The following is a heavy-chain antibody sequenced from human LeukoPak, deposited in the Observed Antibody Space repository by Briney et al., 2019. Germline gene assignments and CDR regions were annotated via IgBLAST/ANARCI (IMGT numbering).Heavy chain of an antibody. Sequence: GGSLRLSCVASGFTFSSYWMSWFRQAPGMGLEWVANIKEDGSEKYYADYVKGRFTISRDNAKNSLSLQMSSLRDEDTAVFYCARSRTAYYNVYADFWGQGTLVTVSS. V-gene: IGHV3-7*01. D-gene: IGHD1-26*01. J-gene: IGHJ4*02. CDR2: IKEDGSEK. CDR1: GFTFSSYW. CDR3: ARSRTAYYNVYADF.